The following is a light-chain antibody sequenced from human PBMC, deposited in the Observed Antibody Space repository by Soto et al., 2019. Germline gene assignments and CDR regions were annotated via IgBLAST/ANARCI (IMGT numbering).Light chain of an antibody. CDR2: VNS. J-gene: IGLJ2*01. V-gene: IGLV1-40*01. CDR3: QSYDSSLSAVV. CDR1: SSNIGAGYD. Sequence: QSVLTQPPSVSGAPGQRVTISCTGSSSNIGAGYDVHWYQQLPGTAPKLLIYVNSNRPSGVPDRFSGSKSGTSASLAITGLQAEEEADYYCQSYDSSLSAVVFGGGTKGTVL.